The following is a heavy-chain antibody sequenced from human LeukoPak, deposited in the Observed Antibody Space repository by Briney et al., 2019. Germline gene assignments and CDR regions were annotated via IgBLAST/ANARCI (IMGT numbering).Heavy chain of an antibody. CDR1: GFTFNIAW. CDR2: ISYDGSAK. Sequence: GGSLRLSCAASGFTFNIAWMNWVRQAPGKGPEWAAVISYDGSAKYYADSVRGRFTISRDDSKNTLYLQMNSLRPEDTAIYYCVKGSVAYTGGHFDYWGQGTLVTVSS. V-gene: IGHV3-30*18. D-gene: IGHD2-15*01. J-gene: IGHJ4*02. CDR3: VKGSVAYTGGHFDY.